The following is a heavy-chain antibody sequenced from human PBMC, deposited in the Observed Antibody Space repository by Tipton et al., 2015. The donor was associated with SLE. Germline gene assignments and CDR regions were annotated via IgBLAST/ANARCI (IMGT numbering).Heavy chain of an antibody. CDR3: ARLTIFGVVIIGNYYYYMDV. CDR2: INHSGST. J-gene: IGHJ6*03. Sequence: LRLSCAVYGGSFSGYYWSWIRQPPGKGLEWIGEINHSGSTNYNPSLKSRVTISVDTSKNQFSLKLSSETAADTAVYYCARLTIFGVVIIGNYYYYMDVWGKGTTVTVSS. D-gene: IGHD3-3*01. CDR1: GGSFSGYY. V-gene: IGHV4-34*01.